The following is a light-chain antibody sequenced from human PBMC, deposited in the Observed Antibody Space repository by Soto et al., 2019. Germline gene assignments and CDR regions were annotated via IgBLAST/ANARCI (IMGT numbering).Light chain of an antibody. CDR1: QTVNTW. CDR3: QQYDSYSSGP. Sequence: DIQMTQSPSTLSASVGDRVTITCRASQTVNTWLAWYQQKPGKAPKVLICDASSWKTGVPSRFSGSGSGTEFTLTISNLQPDDFATYYCQQYDSYSSGPFGQGTKVDIK. V-gene: IGKV1-5*01. J-gene: IGKJ1*01. CDR2: DAS.